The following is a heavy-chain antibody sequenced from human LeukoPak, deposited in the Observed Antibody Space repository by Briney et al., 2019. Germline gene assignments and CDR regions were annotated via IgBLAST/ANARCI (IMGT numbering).Heavy chain of an antibody. V-gene: IGHV4-4*07. CDR2: IYTSGST. Sequence: SETLSLTCTVPGGSISNYYWSWVRQPAGKGLEWIGRIYTSGSTNYNPSLKSRVTMSVDTSKNQFSLKLSSVTAADTAVYYCARHRVYYYGSGSREDAFDIWGQGTMVTVSS. CDR3: ARHRVYYYGSGSREDAFDI. D-gene: IGHD3-10*01. J-gene: IGHJ3*02. CDR1: GGSISNYY.